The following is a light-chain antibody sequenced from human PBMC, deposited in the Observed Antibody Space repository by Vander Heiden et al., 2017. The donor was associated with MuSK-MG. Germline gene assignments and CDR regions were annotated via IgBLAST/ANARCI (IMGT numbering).Light chain of an antibody. CDR3: QQDNNCPHT. CDR2: GAS. Sequence: DIVLTQSTATLSVSPGERATLSCRASQSVSSNLAWYQQKPGQAPRLLIYGASTRATGIPARFSGSGSGTEFTLTISSLQSEDFAVYYCQQDNNCPHTFGQGTKVEIK. V-gene: IGKV3-15*01. J-gene: IGKJ2*01. CDR1: QSVSSN.